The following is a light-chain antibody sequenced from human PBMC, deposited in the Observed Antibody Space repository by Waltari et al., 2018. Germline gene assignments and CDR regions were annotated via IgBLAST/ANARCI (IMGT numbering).Light chain of an antibody. J-gene: IGLJ3*02. V-gene: IGLV2-14*03. Sequence: QSALTQPASVSGSPGQSITISCTGTSSDVGGYNYVSCYQQHPGKAPKLMIYDVSNRPSGVSNRFSGSKSGNTASLTISGLQPEDEADYYCNSFTSSSTVVFGGGTKLTVL. CDR3: NSFTSSSTVV. CDR1: SSDVGGYNY. CDR2: DVS.